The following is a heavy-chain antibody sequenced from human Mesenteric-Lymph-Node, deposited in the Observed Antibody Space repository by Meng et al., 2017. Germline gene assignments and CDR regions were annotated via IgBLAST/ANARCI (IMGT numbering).Heavy chain of an antibody. J-gene: IGHJ4*02. Sequence: GSLRLSCTFSTFSISSVHHWGWIRQPPGKGLEWIGTIYHRGSAYYYSPSLKSRVTISIDASRNQFSLRLTSVTAADTAVYYCATYGSGSYVDYWGQGTLVTVSS. CDR3: ATYGSGSYVDY. CDR1: TFSISSVHH. CDR2: IYHRGSAY. V-gene: IGHV4-38-2*02. D-gene: IGHD3-10*01.